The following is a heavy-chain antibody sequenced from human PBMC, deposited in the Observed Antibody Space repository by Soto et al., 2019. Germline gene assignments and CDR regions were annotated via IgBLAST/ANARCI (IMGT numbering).Heavy chain of an antibody. CDR3: VTVNLVGAAYYFDY. CDR2: VYYSGTT. J-gene: IGHJ4*02. V-gene: IGHV4-30-4*01. Sequence: KSSETLSLTCTVSGGSIRNGDYYWGWIRQPPGKGLEWIGYVYYSGTTYPHPSLNSRVSISVDTSENQFSLRLTSVTAADTAVYYCVTVNLVGAAYYFDYWGPGTLVT. D-gene: IGHD1-26*01. CDR1: GGSIRNGDYY.